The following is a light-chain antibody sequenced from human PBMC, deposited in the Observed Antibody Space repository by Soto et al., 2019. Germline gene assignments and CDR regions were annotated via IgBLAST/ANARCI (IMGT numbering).Light chain of an antibody. Sequence: DIQMTQSPSTLSASVGDRLTITCRASQSVGTSLAWYQQKAGIAPKLLIYQASSLKNGVPSRFSGSGSGTEFTLNISSLQPDDFATYYCQQYNTYRTFGQGTKVEIK. J-gene: IGKJ1*01. CDR1: QSVGTS. V-gene: IGKV1-5*03. CDR2: QAS. CDR3: QQYNTYRT.